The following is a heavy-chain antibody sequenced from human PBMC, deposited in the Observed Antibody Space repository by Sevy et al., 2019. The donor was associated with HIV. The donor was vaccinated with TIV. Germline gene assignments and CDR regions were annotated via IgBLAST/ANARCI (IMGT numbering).Heavy chain of an antibody. CDR3: ARVNSGNPFGEFPNWFDP. CDR2: ISSSSSTI. V-gene: IGHV3-48*02. J-gene: IGHJ5*02. Sequence: GGSLRLSCAASGFTFSSYSMNWVRQAPGKGLEWVSYISSSSSTIYYADSVKGRFTITRDKAKNSLYLQMNSLRDEDTAVYYCARVNSGNPFGEFPNWFDPWGQGTLVTVSS. D-gene: IGHD3-10*01. CDR1: GFTFSSYS.